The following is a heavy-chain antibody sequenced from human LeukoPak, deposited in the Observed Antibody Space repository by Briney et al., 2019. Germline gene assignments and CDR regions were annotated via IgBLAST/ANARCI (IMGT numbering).Heavy chain of an antibody. CDR1: GFTFSSYT. Sequence: GGSLRLSCAASGFTFSSYTMSWVRQAPGRGLEWVSTITTSDGNIYYADSVKGRFTVSRDNSKNTLFLQMNSLRAEDTAVYYCAKDGGLWVSAHWGDSWGRGTLVTVSS. CDR2: ITTSDGNI. V-gene: IGHV3-23*01. J-gene: IGHJ4*02. D-gene: IGHD7-27*01. CDR3: AKDGGLWVSAHWGDS.